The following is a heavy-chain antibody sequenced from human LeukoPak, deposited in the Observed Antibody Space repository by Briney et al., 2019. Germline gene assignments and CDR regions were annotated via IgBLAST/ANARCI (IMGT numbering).Heavy chain of an antibody. CDR3: ARGWTAGHLDY. V-gene: IGHV3-74*01. D-gene: IGHD6-19*01. J-gene: IGHJ4*02. CDR1: GLTFSSYW. Sequence: GGSLRLSCAAPGLTFSSYWMHWVRQAPGKGLVWVSRINSDGSSTSYADSVKGRFTISRDNAKNTLYLQMNSLRAEDTAVYYCARGWTAGHLDYWGQGTLVTVSS. CDR2: INSDGSST.